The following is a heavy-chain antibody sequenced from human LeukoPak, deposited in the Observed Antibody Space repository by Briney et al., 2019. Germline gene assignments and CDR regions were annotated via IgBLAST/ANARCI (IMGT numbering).Heavy chain of an antibody. CDR3: ARVRGDYSRTFDV. J-gene: IGHJ3*01. D-gene: IGHD3-3*01. V-gene: IGHV4-30-2*01. CDR1: DGSISSGGYT. Sequence: SETLSLTCAVSDGSISSGGYTWSWIRQPPGKGLEGLGYIDHSGSTHYNPSLKSRVTISRDRSKNQFYLKLTSVTAADTAVYFCARVRGDYSRTFDVWGQGTMVTVSS. CDR2: IDHSGST.